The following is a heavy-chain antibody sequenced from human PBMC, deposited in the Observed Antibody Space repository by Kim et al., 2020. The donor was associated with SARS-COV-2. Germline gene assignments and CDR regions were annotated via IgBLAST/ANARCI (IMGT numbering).Heavy chain of an antibody. CDR3: ARGQLWFDY. J-gene: IGHJ4*02. CDR2: GST. V-gene: IGHV4-59*09. Sequence: GSTNYNPSLRRRFTISVDTSKNPFSLKLSSVTAADTAVYYCARGQLWFDYWGQGTLVTVSS. D-gene: IGHD5-18*01.